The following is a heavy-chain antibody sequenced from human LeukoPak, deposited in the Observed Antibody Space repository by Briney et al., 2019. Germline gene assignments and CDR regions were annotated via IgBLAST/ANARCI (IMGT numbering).Heavy chain of an antibody. V-gene: IGHV3-66*01. CDR2: IYSGGST. D-gene: IGHD3-22*01. Sequence: GGSLRLSCAASGFTVSSNYMSWVRQAPGKGLEWASVIYSGGSTYYADSVKGRFTISRDNSKNTLYLQMNSLRAEATAVYYCARGPPPGYYYIEETHGSNWGQGTLVTVSS. J-gene: IGHJ4*02. CDR3: ARGPPPGYYYIEETHGSN. CDR1: GFTVSSNY.